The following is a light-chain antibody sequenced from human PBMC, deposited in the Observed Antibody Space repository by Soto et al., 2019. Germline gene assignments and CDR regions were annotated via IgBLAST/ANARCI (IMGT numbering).Light chain of an antibody. CDR3: QQRNNWPPAP. Sequence: EIVLTQSPATLSLSPGERATLSCRASQSVGRHLAWYQQKPGQAPRLLIYDASNRATGVPARFSGSGSGTDFTLSISSLEPEDFAVYDCQQRNNWPPAPFGGGTKVEIK. CDR1: QSVGRH. CDR2: DAS. J-gene: IGKJ4*01. V-gene: IGKV3-11*01.